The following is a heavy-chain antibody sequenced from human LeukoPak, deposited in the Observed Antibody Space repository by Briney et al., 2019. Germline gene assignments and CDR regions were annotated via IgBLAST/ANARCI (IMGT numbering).Heavy chain of an antibody. V-gene: IGHV3-30*04. D-gene: IGHD5-24*01. Sequence: GGSLRLSCVASGFTFHNFAMHWVRQAPGKGLEWVAVISNDERNKYYTDSVKGRFTISRDNSKNTVYLQMNSLRTEDTAVYYCARPSPPGDGYNPCDYWGPGALVIVSS. CDR1: GFTFHNFA. CDR3: ARPSPPGDGYNPCDY. CDR2: ISNDERNK. J-gene: IGHJ4*02.